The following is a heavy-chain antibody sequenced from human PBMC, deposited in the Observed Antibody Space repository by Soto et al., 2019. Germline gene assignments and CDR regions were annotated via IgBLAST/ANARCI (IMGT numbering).Heavy chain of an antibody. Sequence: GGSLRLSCAASGFTFSSYAMHWVRQAPGKGLEWVAVISYDGSNKYYADSVKGRFTISRDNSKNTLYLQMNSLRAEDTAVYYCARDALVASSGWSPNLNFDYWGQGTLVTVSS. J-gene: IGHJ4*02. V-gene: IGHV3-30-3*01. CDR2: ISYDGSNK. D-gene: IGHD6-19*01. CDR3: ARDALVASSGWSPNLNFDY. CDR1: GFTFSSYA.